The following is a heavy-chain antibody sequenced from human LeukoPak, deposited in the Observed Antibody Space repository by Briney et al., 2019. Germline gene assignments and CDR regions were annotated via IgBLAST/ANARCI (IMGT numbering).Heavy chain of an antibody. D-gene: IGHD3-22*01. V-gene: IGHV1-18*01. Sequence: GASVKVSCKASGYTFTGYGISWVRQAPGQGLEWMGWISAYNGNTNYAQKLQGRVTMTTDTSTSTAYMELRSLRSDDTAVYYCARDARYDSSGYYYPWGQGTLVTVSS. CDR2: ISAYNGNT. CDR3: ARDARYDSSGYYYP. CDR1: GYTFTGYG. J-gene: IGHJ5*02.